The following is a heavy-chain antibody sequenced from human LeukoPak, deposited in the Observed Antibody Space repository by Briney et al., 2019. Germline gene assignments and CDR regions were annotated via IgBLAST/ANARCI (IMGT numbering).Heavy chain of an antibody. Sequence: PSETLSLTCTVSGGSISSGSYYWSWIRQPAGKGLEWIGRIYTSGSTNYNPSLKSRVTISVDTAKNKCSLKLSSVTAADTAVYYCARAPHYDILTGYYSYYYYYYMDVWGKGTTVTISS. V-gene: IGHV4-61*02. CDR1: GGSISSGSYY. D-gene: IGHD3-9*01. CDR3: ARAPHYDILTGYYSYYYYYYMDV. J-gene: IGHJ6*03. CDR2: IYTSGST.